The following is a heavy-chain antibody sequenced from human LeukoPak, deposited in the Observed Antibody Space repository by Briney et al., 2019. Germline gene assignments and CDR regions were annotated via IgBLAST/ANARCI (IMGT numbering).Heavy chain of an antibody. D-gene: IGHD6-13*01. Sequence: GGSLRLSCAASGFTFSTYGMHWVRQAPGKGLEWVTHIRSDGSNKYYADSVKGRFTISRDNAKNSLYLQMNSRRAEDTAVYYCARDAPWGIAAAGAFDIWGQGTMVTVSS. CDR3: ARDAPWGIAAAGAFDI. J-gene: IGHJ3*02. V-gene: IGHV3-30*02. CDR1: GFTFSTYG. CDR2: IRSDGSNK.